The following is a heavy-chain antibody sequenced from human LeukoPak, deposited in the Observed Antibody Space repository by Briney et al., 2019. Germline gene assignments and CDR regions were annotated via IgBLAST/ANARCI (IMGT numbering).Heavy chain of an antibody. V-gene: IGHV3-48*03. CDR2: ISSSGSSI. Sequence: PGGSLRLSCAASGLTFSSYEMNWVRQAPGKGLEWVSYISSSGSSIYYADSVKGRFTISRDNAKKSLYLQMHSLRAEDTAVYYCARDSHKFDSSGYYPDAFDIWGQGTMVTVS. CDR1: GLTFSSYE. D-gene: IGHD3-22*01. J-gene: IGHJ3*02. CDR3: ARDSHKFDSSGYYPDAFDI.